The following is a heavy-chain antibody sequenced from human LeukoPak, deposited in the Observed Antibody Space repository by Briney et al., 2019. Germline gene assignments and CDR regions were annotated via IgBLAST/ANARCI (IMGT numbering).Heavy chain of an antibody. V-gene: IGHV3-7*05. J-gene: IGHJ5*02. CDR1: GFMFSSYC. CDR2: MKQDGSEK. D-gene: IGHD3-3*01. CDR3: ARDQGDFWSGHVGWFDP. Sequence: GGSLRLSCVASGFMFSSYCMTWVPQAPGKGLEWVANMKQDGSEKYYVDSVKGRFTISRDNAKNSLYLQMNSLRAEDTAVYYCARDQGDFWSGHVGWFDPWGQGTLVTVSS.